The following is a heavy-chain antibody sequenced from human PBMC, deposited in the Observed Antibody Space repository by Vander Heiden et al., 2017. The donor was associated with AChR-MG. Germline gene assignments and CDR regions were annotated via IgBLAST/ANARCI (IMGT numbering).Heavy chain of an antibody. J-gene: IGHJ4*02. Sequence: DVQLLESGGGLVPPCGSLSLSCATTGFTFSTYAMSWVRQAPGKGLEWVSSIRSSGIETFYTDSVKGRFTISRDMSKNTLFLQMDRMRVEDTAVYYGAIDWPRDWQHYWVQGMLVAVST. D-gene: IGHD3-9*01. CDR1: GFTFSTYA. V-gene: IGHV3-23*01. CDR3: AIDWPRDWQHY. CDR2: IRSSGIET.